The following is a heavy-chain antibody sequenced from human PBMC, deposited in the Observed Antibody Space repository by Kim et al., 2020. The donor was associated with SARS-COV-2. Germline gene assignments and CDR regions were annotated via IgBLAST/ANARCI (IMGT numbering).Heavy chain of an antibody. J-gene: IGHJ4*02. V-gene: IGHV3-53*01. D-gene: IGHD1-26*01. CDR2: TYNTGST. Sequence: GGSLRLSCAASGFTLITDHMSWVRQAPGKGLEWVAVTYNTGSTYFADSVEGRFTISRDNSKNMVYLQMNSLRAEDTAVYYCARVWELAFDHWGQGSLVTFSS. CDR3: ARVWELAFDH. CDR1: GFTLITDH.